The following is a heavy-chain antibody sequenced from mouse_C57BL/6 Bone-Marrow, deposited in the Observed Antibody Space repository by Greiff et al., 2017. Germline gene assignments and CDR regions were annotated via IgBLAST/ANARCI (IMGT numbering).Heavy chain of an antibody. Sequence: QVQLQQSGPELARPWASVKISCQAFYTFSRRVHFAIRDTNYWMQWVKQRPGQGLEWIGAIYPGNGDTSYNQKFKGNATLTSNIPSSTFYMVLSRLTSEDSAVYFCARHEGDYYGSSYDAMDYWGQGTSVTVSS. D-gene: IGHD1-1*01. CDR2: GQGLEWIG. J-gene: IGHJ4*01. V-gene: IGHV1-87*01. CDR1: YTFSRRVH. CDR3: SEDSAVYFCARHEGDYYGSSYDAMDY.